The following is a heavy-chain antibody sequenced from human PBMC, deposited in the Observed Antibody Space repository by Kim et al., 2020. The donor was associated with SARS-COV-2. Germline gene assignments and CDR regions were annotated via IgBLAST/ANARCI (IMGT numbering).Heavy chain of an antibody. CDR3: ARDGAGIAAAGRNWFDP. D-gene: IGHD6-13*01. CDR1: GYTFTSYY. J-gene: IGHJ5*02. Sequence: ASVKVSCKASGYTFTSYYMHWVRQAPGQGLEWMGIINPSGGSTSYAQKFQGRVTMTRDTSTSTVYMELSSLRSEDTAVYYCARDGAGIAAAGRNWFDPWGQGTLVTVSS. V-gene: IGHV1-46*01. CDR2: INPSGGST.